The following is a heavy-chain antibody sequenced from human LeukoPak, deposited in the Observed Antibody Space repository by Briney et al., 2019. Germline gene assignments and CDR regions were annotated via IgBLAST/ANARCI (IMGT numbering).Heavy chain of an antibody. Sequence: GGCLRLSRAASGFTFSNYVMRSVRQAPGKGRGWVAVISDDGSIKYNGDSVKGRFTISRDNSKNTVYMQMNSLRAEDTAVCYCSKDRYSSGWYSDFDYWGQGTLVTVS. D-gene: IGHD6-19*01. CDR1: GFTFSNYV. J-gene: IGHJ4*02. CDR2: ISDDGSIK. V-gene: IGHV3-30*18. CDR3: SKDRYSSGWYSDFDY.